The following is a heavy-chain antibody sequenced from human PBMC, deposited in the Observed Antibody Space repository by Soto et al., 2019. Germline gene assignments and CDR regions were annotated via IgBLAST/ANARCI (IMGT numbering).Heavy chain of an antibody. CDR3: ARVHLVAGSAFYCAMDV. J-gene: IGHJ6*02. CDR1: GFALTSSR. Sequence: PVVSLRLSCVASGFALTSSRMNWVRQAPGKGLEWVASISGSGKDTFYRHSVKGRFAISRDSAGTSLFLRMDSVKVEDTAVYHCARVHLVAGSAFYCAMDVWGPGTAVTVSS. D-gene: IGHD6-6*01. CDR2: ISGSGKDT. V-gene: IGHV3-21*01.